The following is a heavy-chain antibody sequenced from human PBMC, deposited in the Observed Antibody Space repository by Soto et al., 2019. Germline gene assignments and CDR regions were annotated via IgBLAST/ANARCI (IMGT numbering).Heavy chain of an antibody. CDR2: IWSAGLI. Sequence: DVQLVETGGELIQPGGSLRLSCAASGFTVSSKYMSWVRQAPGNGLEWIAVIWSAGLIYYADSVRGRFTISRDISKNILYLEMTSLRADDTAVYYCAREAPMDVWGQGTTVTVSS. CDR3: AREAPMDV. J-gene: IGHJ6*02. V-gene: IGHV3-53*02. CDR1: GFTVSSKY.